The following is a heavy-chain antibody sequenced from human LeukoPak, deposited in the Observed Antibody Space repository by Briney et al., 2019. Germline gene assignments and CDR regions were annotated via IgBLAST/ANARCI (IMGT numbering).Heavy chain of an antibody. J-gene: IGHJ3*02. V-gene: IGHV3-21*01. CDR1: GFTFSSYS. D-gene: IGHD3-22*01. CDR3: ARDLDSSGSFGAFDI. CDR2: ISSSSSYI. Sequence: GGSLRLSCAASGFTFSSYSMNWVRQAPGKGLEWVSSISSSSSYIYYADSVKGRFTISRDNAKNSLYLQMNSLRAEDTAVYYCARDLDSSGSFGAFDIWGQGTMVTVSS.